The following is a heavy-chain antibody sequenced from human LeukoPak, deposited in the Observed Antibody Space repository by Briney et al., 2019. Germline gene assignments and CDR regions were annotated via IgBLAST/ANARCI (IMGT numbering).Heavy chain of an antibody. CDR1: GGSMNNYY. V-gene: IGHV4-4*07. J-gene: IGHJ5*02. D-gene: IGHD2-15*01. Sequence: SETLSLTCTVSGGSMNNYYWNWIRQSAGKGLEWIGYIYTRGTTNYNPSLKSRLTMSVDTSRNQFSLKLSSVTAADTAVYYCARADRGCCSGASCYGFDPWGQGTLVTVSS. CDR2: IYTRGTT. CDR3: ARADRGCCSGASCYGFDP.